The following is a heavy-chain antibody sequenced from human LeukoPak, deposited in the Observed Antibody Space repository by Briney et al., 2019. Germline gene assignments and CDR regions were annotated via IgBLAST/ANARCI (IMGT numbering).Heavy chain of an antibody. CDR3: ARRDGYTFDY. Sequence: GESLKISCKGSGYSFSSYWIGWVRQMPGKGLEWMGIIYPGDSNIRYSPSFQGQVTMPADKSISTAYLQWSSLKASDTAMYYCARRDGYTFDYWGQGSLVTVSS. J-gene: IGHJ4*02. V-gene: IGHV5-51*01. CDR2: IYPGDSNI. CDR1: GYSFSSYW. D-gene: IGHD5-18*01.